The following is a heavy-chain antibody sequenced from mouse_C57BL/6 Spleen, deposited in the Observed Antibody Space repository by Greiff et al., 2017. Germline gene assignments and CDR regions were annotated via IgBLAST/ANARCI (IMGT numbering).Heavy chain of an antibody. CDR2: IYPGSGST. V-gene: IGHV1-55*01. CDR3: SRHSSGYSSFFAY. D-gene: IGHD3-2*02. Sequence: QVQLQQPGAELVKPGASVKMSCKASGYTFTSYWITWVKQRPGQGLEWIGDIYPGSGSTNYNEKFKSKATLTVDTSSSTSYMQLSSLTSEDSAVYYCSRHSSGYSSFFAYWGQGTLVTVSA. J-gene: IGHJ3*01. CDR1: GYTFTSYW.